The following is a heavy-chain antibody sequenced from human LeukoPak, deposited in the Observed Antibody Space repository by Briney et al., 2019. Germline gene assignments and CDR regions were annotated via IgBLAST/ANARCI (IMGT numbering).Heavy chain of an antibody. CDR2: IHTDGSIT. CDR3: ARVYVGSSTTYPFDH. CDR1: GFTFSSYW. D-gene: IGHD6-6*01. Sequence: GGSLRLSCAASGFTFSSYWMHWVRQAPGKGLVWVSRIHTDGSITNYADSVKGRFTISRDNAKNTLYLQMNSLRAEDTAVYYCARVYVGSSTTYPFDHWGQGTLVTVSS. V-gene: IGHV3-74*01. J-gene: IGHJ4*02.